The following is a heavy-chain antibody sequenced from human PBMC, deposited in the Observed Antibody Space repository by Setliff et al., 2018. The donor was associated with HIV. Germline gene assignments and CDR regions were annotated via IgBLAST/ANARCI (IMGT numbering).Heavy chain of an antibody. Sequence: SVKVSCKASGFTFTRSAMQWVRQARGQRLEWIGWIVVGSGNTGYAQKFQGRVTITRNTSISTAYMELSSLRSEDTAVYYCARGVFLSGSGWYIVYYFDYWGQGTLVTVSS. CDR3: ARGVFLSGSGWYIVYYFDY. D-gene: IGHD6-19*01. V-gene: IGHV1-58*02. CDR2: IVVGSGNT. CDR1: GFTFTRSA. J-gene: IGHJ4*02.